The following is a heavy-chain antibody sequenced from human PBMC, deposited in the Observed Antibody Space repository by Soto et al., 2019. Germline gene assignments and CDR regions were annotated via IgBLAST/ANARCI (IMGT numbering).Heavy chain of an antibody. V-gene: IGHV4-34*01. CDR2: ISHSGTT. CDR3: ARGECSSVYCFTRWDFDF. Sequence: SETLSLTFAVYGGSFSGYYLTWIRQTPGKGLEWIGEISHSGTTNYQPSLTSRVTISADPSKKQFSLNLTSVTAADSGVYYCARGECSSVYCFTRWDFDFWGQGTVVTVSS. J-gene: IGHJ3*01. CDR1: GGSFSGYY. D-gene: IGHD2-2*01.